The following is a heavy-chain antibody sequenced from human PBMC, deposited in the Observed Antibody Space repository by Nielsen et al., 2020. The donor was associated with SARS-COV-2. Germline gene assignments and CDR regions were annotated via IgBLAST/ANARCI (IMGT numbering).Heavy chain of an antibody. Sequence: GGSLRLSCAASGFTFSSYWMSWVRQAPGKGLEWVANIKQDGSEKYYVDSVKGRFTISRDNSKNTLYLQMNSLRAEDTAVYYCATAAAAGTRGWFDPWGQGTLVTVSS. V-gene: IGHV3-7*01. CDR2: IKQDGSEK. D-gene: IGHD6-13*01. J-gene: IGHJ5*02. CDR1: GFTFSSYW. CDR3: ATAAAAGTRGWFDP.